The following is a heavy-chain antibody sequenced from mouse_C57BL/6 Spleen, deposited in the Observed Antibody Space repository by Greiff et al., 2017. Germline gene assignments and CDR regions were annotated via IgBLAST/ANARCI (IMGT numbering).Heavy chain of an antibody. CDR1: GFTFSDYG. Sequence: EVNVVESGGGLVKPGGSLKLSCAASGFTFSDYGMHWVRQAPEKGLEWVAYISSGSSTIYYADTVKGRFTISRDNAKNTLFLQMTSLRSEDTAMYYCARRSPHGAMDYWGQGTSVTVSS. CDR2: ISSGSSTI. V-gene: IGHV5-17*01. CDR3: ARRSPHGAMDY. J-gene: IGHJ4*01.